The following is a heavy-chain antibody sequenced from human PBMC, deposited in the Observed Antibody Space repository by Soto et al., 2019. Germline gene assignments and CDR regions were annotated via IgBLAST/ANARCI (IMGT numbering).Heavy chain of an antibody. CDR2: IWYDGSNK. CDR3: ARPGYCTGGSCYFFLY. Sequence: GGSLRLSCAASGLTFSGYGMHWVRQAPGKGLEWVAVIWYDGSNKYYVDSVKGRFTISRDNSKNTVYLQMNSLRAEDTAVYYCARPGYCTGGSCYFFLYWGQGTLVTVSS. J-gene: IGHJ4*02. V-gene: IGHV3-33*01. CDR1: GLTFSGYG. D-gene: IGHD2-15*01.